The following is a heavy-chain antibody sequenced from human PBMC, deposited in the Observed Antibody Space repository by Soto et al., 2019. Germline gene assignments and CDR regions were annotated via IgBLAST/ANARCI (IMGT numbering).Heavy chain of an antibody. CDR2: ITPIFGTA. D-gene: IGHD3-10*01. V-gene: IGHV1-69*01. CDR3: ARGSRSSLFRYYYGMDV. J-gene: IGHJ6*02. Sequence: QVQLVQSGAEVKKPGSSVKVSCKASGGTFSSYAISWLRQAPGQGLEWMGGITPIFGTANYAQKVQGRVTITADESTSTAYMELSSLRSEDTAVYYCARGSRSSLFRYYYGMDVWGQGTTVTVSS. CDR1: GGTFSSYA.